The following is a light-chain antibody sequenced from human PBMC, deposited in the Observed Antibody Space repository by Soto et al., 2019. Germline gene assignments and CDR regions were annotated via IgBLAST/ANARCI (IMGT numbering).Light chain of an antibody. CDR2: RNN. Sequence: HSVLTQPPSASGIPGQRVTISCSGSSSNIGSNYVYWYQHLTGTAPKLLIYRNNQRPSGVPDRFSGSKSGTSASLAISGLRSEDEADYYCATWDDSLSNYVFGTGTKVTVL. CDR3: ATWDDSLSNYV. J-gene: IGLJ1*01. V-gene: IGLV1-47*01. CDR1: SSNIGSNY.